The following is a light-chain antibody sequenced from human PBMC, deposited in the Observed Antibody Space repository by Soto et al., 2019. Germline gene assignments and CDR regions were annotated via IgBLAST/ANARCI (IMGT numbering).Light chain of an antibody. CDR1: QGISDY. V-gene: IGKV1-9*01. CDR2: ITS. CDR3: QALRRYPLS. J-gene: IGKJ4*01. Sequence: DIQLTQSPSFLSASVGDRVTITCRASQGISDYLAWYQQEPGKAPKVLIYITSTLQSGVPSRFSGSGSGTEFSLTISILQPEDSATYYCQALRRYPLSFVGGTKVDIK.